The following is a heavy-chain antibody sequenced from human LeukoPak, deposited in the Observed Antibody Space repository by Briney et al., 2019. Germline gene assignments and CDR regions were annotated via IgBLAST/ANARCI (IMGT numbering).Heavy chain of an antibody. V-gene: IGHV3-30*04. D-gene: IGHD4-23*01. Sequence: GGSLRLSCAASGFTFSSYAMHWVRQAPGKGLEWVAVISYDGSNKYYADSVKGRFTISRDNSKNTLYLQMNSLRAEDTAVYYCAPSFYGGNAGGSVGYWGQGTLVIVSS. CDR1: GFTFSSYA. CDR2: ISYDGSNK. J-gene: IGHJ4*02. CDR3: APSFYGGNAGGSVGY.